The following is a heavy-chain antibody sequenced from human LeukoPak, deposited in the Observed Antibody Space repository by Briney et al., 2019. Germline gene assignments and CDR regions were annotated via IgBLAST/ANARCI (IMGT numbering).Heavy chain of an antibody. V-gene: IGHV3-21*01. D-gene: IGHD3-10*01. Sequence: GGSLRLSCAASGFTFSSYSMNWVRQAPGKGLEWVSSISSSSSYIYYADSVKGRFTISRDNAKNSLYLQMNSLRAEDTAVYYCARDSVARIRNSGFDIWGQGTMVTVSS. CDR3: ARDSVARIRNSGFDI. J-gene: IGHJ3*02. CDR1: GFTFSSYS. CDR2: ISSSSSYI.